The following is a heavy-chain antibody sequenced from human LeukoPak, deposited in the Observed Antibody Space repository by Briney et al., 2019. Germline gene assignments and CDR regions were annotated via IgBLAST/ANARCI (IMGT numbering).Heavy chain of an antibody. J-gene: IGHJ4*02. D-gene: IGHD1-26*01. Sequence: GGSLRLSCAASGFTFSSYAVHWVRQAPGRGLEWVAVISYDGSNKYYADSVKGRFTISRDNSKNTLYLLMNSLRTEDTAVYYCPRDLGGNYGTFDYWGQGTLVTVSS. V-gene: IGHV3-30-3*01. CDR2: ISYDGSNK. CDR1: GFTFSSYA. CDR3: PRDLGGNYGTFDY.